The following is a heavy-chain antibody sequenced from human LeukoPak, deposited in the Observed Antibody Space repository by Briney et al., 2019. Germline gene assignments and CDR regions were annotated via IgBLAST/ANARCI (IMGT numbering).Heavy chain of an antibody. CDR3: ASEWFGELHGFWAFDI. CDR2: IYSGGST. CDR1: GFTFSSYA. V-gene: IGHV3-66*01. Sequence: GGSLRLSCAASGFTFSSYAMSWVRQAPGKGLEWVSVIYSGGSTYYADSVKGRFTISRDNSKNTLYLQMNSLRAEDTAVYYCASEWFGELHGFWAFDIWGQGTMVTVSS. J-gene: IGHJ3*02. D-gene: IGHD3-10*01.